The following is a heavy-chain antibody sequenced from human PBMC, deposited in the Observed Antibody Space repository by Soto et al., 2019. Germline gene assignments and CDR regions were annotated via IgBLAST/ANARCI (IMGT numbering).Heavy chain of an antibody. CDR2: ISGSGGST. V-gene: IGHV3-23*01. J-gene: IGHJ6*02. Sequence: PGGSLRLSCAASGFTFSSYAMSWVRQAPGKGLEWVSAISGSGGSTYYADSVKGRFTISRDNSKNTLYLQMNSLRAEDTAVYYCAKEKVPARVSYYYYGMDVWGQGTTVTVSS. CDR1: GFTFSSYA. D-gene: IGHD2-2*01. CDR3: AKEKVPARVSYYYYGMDV.